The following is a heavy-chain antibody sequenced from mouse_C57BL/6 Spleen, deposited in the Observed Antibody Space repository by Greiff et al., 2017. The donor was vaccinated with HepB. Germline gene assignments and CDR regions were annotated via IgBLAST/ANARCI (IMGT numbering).Heavy chain of an antibody. J-gene: IGHJ4*01. D-gene: IGHD1-1*01. CDR1: GFTFSSYG. CDR2: ISSGGSYT. CDR3: ARLVTTVVATDYAMDY. V-gene: IGHV5-6*01. Sequence: EVKVVESGGDLVKPGGSLKLSCAASGFTFSSYGMSWVRQTPDKRLEWVATISSGGSYTYYPDSVKGRFTISRDNAKNTLYLQMSSLKSEDTAMYYCARLVTTVVATDYAMDYWGQGTSVTVSS.